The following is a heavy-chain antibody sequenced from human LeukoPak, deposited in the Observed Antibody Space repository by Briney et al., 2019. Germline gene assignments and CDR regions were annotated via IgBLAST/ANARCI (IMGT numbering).Heavy chain of an antibody. CDR3: ARSSYPYYFDY. V-gene: IGHV3-74*01. Sequence: GGSLRLSCAASGFTFNTYWTHWVRQAPGKGLVWVSRINNDGSDTIYADSVKGRFTISRDNAKDTLYLRMISLRVEDTAVYYCARSSYPYYFDYWGQGTLVTVSS. CDR1: GFTFNTYW. J-gene: IGHJ4*02. CDR2: INNDGSDT.